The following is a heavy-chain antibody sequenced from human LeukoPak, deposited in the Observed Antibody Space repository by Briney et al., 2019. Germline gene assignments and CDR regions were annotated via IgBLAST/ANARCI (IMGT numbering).Heavy chain of an antibody. D-gene: IGHD3-10*01. V-gene: IGHV4-59*01. J-gene: IGHJ4*02. CDR3: ATARHYYGSFDY. CDR1: GGSISSYY. CDR2: IYYSGST. Sequence: SETLSLTCTVSGGSISSYYWSWIRQPPGKGLEWIGYIYYSGSTNYNPSLKSRVTISVDTSKNQFSLKLSSVTAADTPVYYCATARHYYGSFDYWGQGTLVTVSS.